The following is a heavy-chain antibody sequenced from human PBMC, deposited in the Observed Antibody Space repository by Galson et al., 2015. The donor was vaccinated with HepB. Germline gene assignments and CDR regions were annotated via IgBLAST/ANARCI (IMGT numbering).Heavy chain of an antibody. Sequence: SLRLSCAASGFTFSSYGMHWVRQAPGKGLEWVAIISFDGNDKYYADSVKGRFSISRDNSGNTLFLVMNNLRAEDTAVYFCAKDRWTRRIALGGADYWGQGTLLTVSS. J-gene: IGHJ4*02. CDR1: GFTFSSYG. D-gene: IGHD6-19*01. V-gene: IGHV3-30*18. CDR3: AKDRWTRRIALGGADY. CDR2: ISFDGNDK.